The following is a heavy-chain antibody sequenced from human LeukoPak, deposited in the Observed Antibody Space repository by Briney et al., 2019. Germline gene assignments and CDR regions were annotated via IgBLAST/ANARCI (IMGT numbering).Heavy chain of an antibody. J-gene: IGHJ5*02. D-gene: IGHD3-10*01. V-gene: IGHV1-8*03. CDR3: AGERGRYYGRPFDP. CDR2: MNPNSGNT. CDR1: GYTFTSYD. Sequence: EASVKVSCKASGYTFTSYDINWVRQATGQGLEWMGWMNPNSGNTGYAQKFQGRVTITRNTSISTAYMELSSLRSEDTAVYYCAGERGRYYGRPFDPWGQGTLVTVSS.